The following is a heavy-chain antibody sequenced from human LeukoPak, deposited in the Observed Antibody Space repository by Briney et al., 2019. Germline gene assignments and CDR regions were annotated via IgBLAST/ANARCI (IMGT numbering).Heavy chain of an antibody. Sequence: ASVKVSCKASGYTFTSYGISWVRQAPGQGLEWMGWISAYNGNTNYAQKLQGRVTMTTDTSTSTAYMELRSLRSDDTAVYYCAREIRRGYSYGNDAFDIWGQGTMVTVSS. V-gene: IGHV1-18*01. D-gene: IGHD5-18*01. CDR2: ISAYNGNT. J-gene: IGHJ3*02. CDR1: GYTFTSYG. CDR3: AREIRRGYSYGNDAFDI.